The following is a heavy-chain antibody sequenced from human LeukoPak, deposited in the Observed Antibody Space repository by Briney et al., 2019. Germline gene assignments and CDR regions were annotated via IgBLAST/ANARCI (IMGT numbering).Heavy chain of an antibody. J-gene: IGHJ6*03. V-gene: IGHV3-21*04. CDR1: GFTFSSYS. CDR3: AREEVFTIFGVVPYYYYYMDV. D-gene: IGHD3-3*01. Sequence: GGSLRLSCAASGFTFSSYSMNWVRQAPGKGLEWVSSISSSSSYIYYADSVKGRFTISRDNAKNSLYLQMNSLRAEDTALYYCAREEVFTIFGVVPYYYYYMDVWGKGTTVTVSS. CDR2: ISSSSSYI.